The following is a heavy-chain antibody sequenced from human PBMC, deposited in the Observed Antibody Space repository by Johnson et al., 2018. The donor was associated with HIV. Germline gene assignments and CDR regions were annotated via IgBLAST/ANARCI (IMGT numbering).Heavy chain of an antibody. D-gene: IGHD1-20*01. CDR3: ARARAYNWNSQSTSDAFDI. V-gene: IGHV3-74*03. Sequence: VQLVESGGGLVQPGEYLTLSCAASGFAVTSNNMRWVRQVPGRGLEWVSRIDTEGSGTTYADSMKGRFTISRDNAKNSLYLQMNSLRAEDTAVYYCARARAYNWNSQSTSDAFDIWGQGTMVTVSS. CDR2: IDTEGSGT. CDR1: GFAVTSNN. J-gene: IGHJ3*02.